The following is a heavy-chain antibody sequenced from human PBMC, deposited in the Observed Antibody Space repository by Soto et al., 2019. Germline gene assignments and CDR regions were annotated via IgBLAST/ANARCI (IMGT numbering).Heavy chain of an antibody. Sequence: QVQLQESGPGLVKPSQTLSLTCTVSGASISSGGYYWTWIRQHPGKGLEWIGYIYDSVNTYYNPSLKSRVTISVGTSKNQFSLTLISVTAADTAVYYCARADYYGSGAKGEYFQHWGPGTLVTVSS. CDR2: IYDSVNT. CDR3: ARADYYGSGAKGEYFQH. V-gene: IGHV4-31*03. CDR1: GASISSGGYY. J-gene: IGHJ1*01. D-gene: IGHD3-10*01.